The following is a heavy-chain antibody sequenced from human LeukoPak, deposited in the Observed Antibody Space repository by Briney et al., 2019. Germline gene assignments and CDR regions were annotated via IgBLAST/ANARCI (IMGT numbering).Heavy chain of an antibody. J-gene: IGHJ6*02. CDR1: GGTFSSYA. CDR3: ARPETYYYDSSGYYGPYYYGMDV. D-gene: IGHD3-22*01. CDR2: IIPILGIA. V-gene: IGHV1-69*04. Sequence: SVKVSCRASGGTFSSYAISWVRHAPGQGLEWMGRIIPILGIANYAQKFQGRVTITADKSTSTAYMELSSLRSEDTAVYYCARPETYYYDSSGYYGPYYYGMDVWGQGTTVTVSS.